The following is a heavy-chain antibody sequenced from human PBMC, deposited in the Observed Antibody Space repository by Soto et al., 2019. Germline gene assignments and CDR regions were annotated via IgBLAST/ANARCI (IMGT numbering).Heavy chain of an antibody. Sequence: QVQLVQSGPEVTMPGASVKVSCKTSGYTFTAYGLAWLRQAPGQRPEWLGWVGTANANTNYAETFQGRVTRTEARPTTRTYMEVRGLRSNETPVYYCASELNPDPTAYYYIHYWGQGTLVMVYS. CDR3: ASELNPDPTAYYYIHY. V-gene: IGHV1-18*01. D-gene: IGHD3-9*01. CDR2: VGTANANT. CDR1: GYTFTAYG. J-gene: IGHJ4*02.